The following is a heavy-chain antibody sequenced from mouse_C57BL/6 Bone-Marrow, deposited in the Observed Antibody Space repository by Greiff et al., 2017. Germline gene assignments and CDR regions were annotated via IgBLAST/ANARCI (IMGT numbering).Heavy chain of an antibody. V-gene: IGHV1-15*01. CDR3: TRSRRIWLRRTWFAY. CDR2: IDPETGGT. J-gene: IGHJ3*01. D-gene: IGHD2-2*01. CDR1: GYTFTDYE. Sequence: VQLQQSGAELVRPGASVTLSCKASGYTFTDYEMHWVKQTPVHGLEWIGAIDPETGGTAYNQKFKGKAILTADKSSSTAYMELRSLTSEDSAVYYCTRSRRIWLRRTWFAYWGQGTLVTVSA.